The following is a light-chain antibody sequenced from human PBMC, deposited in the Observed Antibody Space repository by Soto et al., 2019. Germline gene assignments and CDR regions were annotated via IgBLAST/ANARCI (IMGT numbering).Light chain of an antibody. CDR2: DVT. CDR1: SSDVGNYNY. CDR3: CSYTRSSSLSVV. V-gene: IGLV2-14*01. Sequence: QSALTQPASVSGSPGQSITISCTGTSSDVGNYNYISWYQQYPGKAPKLLIYDVTNRPSGLSNRFSGSKSGNTASLTISGLQAEDEADYYCCSYTRSSSLSVVFGGGTKLTVL. J-gene: IGLJ2*01.